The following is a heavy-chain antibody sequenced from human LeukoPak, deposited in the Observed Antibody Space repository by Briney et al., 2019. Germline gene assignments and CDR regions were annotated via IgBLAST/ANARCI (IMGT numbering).Heavy chain of an antibody. Sequence: GGSLRLSCAASGFTFSDYYMSWIRQVPGKGLEWVSYIGLTDTTIYYADSPKGRFAISRDNAKNTLFLHMNTLRAEDTAIYYCAKDRTVGASYWYFDLWGRGTLVTVSS. CDR1: GFTFSDYY. CDR2: IGLTDTTI. CDR3: AKDRTVGASYWYFDL. J-gene: IGHJ2*01. V-gene: IGHV3-11*01. D-gene: IGHD1-26*01.